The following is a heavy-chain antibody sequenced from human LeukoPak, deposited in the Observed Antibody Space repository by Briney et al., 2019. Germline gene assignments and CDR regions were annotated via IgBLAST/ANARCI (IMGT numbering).Heavy chain of an antibody. CDR3: ARRRPGVVVATFTKNDAFDI. Sequence: ASVKVSCKASGYTFTGYYMHWVRQAPGQGLEWMGWINPNSGGTNYAQKFQGRVTMTRDTSISTAYMELSSLRSEDTAVYYCARRRPGVVVATFTKNDAFDIWGHGTMVTVSS. CDR1: GYTFTGYY. J-gene: IGHJ3*02. CDR2: INPNSGGT. V-gene: IGHV1-2*02. D-gene: IGHD2-15*01.